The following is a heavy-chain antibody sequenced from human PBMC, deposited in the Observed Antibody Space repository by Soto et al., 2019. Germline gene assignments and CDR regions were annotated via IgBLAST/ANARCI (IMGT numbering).Heavy chain of an antibody. V-gene: IGHV6-1*01. CDR2: AYYRSRWQY. J-gene: IGHJ4*02. Sequence: PSPTLPLTCAICGDSVSNNGATWNWIRQSPSRGLEWLGRAYYRSRWQYDYAPSVRSRITINPDTSKNQFSLHLSSVTPEDTAVYYCARDPPDFNSGFDSWGQGSLVTVSS. CDR3: ARDPPDFNSGFDS. D-gene: IGHD1-26*01. CDR1: GDSVSNNGAT.